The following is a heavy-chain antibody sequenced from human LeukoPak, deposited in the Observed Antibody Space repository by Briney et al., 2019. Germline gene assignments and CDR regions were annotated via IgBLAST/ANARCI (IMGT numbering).Heavy chain of an antibody. CDR2: IKGDESRR. Sequence: PGGSLRLSCAASGFSFSSYWMTWVRQAPGKGLEWVANIKGDESRRDYADSVKGRFTVSRDNAKNSLYLQMNNLRAEDTGVYYCAREGPPQGRLWSSYYPFDYWGQGTLVTVSS. D-gene: IGHD3-3*01. CDR1: GFSFSSYW. V-gene: IGHV3-7*01. J-gene: IGHJ4*02. CDR3: AREGPPQGRLWSSYYPFDY.